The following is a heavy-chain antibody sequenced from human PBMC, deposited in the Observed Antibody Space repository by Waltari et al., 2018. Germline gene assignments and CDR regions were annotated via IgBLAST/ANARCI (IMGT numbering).Heavy chain of an antibody. D-gene: IGHD6-19*01. CDR1: GFASSRYG. CDR3: ARDKDSSGWYWYFDL. J-gene: IGHJ2*01. Sequence: QVQLVESGGGVVQPGGSLRLPCAASGFASSRYGIHWVPHAPGKGLEWVAVIWYDGSNKYYADSVKGRFTISRDNSKNTLYLQMNSLRAEDTAVYYCARDKDSSGWYWYFDLWGRGTLVTVSS. V-gene: IGHV3-33*01. CDR2: IWYDGSNK.